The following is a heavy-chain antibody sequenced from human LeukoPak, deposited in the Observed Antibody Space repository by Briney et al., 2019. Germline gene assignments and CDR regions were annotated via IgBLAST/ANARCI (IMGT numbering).Heavy chain of an antibody. CDR2: ISYDGSNK. V-gene: IGHV3-30*14. D-gene: IGHD3/OR15-3a*01. CDR3: ARGTGYV. Sequence: PGGSLRLSCAASGFTFSNYAMHWVRQAPGKGLEWVAVISYDGSNKYYADSVKGRFTISRDNSKNTLYLQMNSLRAEDTAVYYCARGTGYVWGQGTLVTVSS. J-gene: IGHJ4*02. CDR1: GFTFSNYA.